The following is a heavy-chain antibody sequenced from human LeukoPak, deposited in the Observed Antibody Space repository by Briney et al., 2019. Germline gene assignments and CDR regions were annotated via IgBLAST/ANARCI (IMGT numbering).Heavy chain of an antibody. J-gene: IGHJ4*02. V-gene: IGHV1-69*06. Sequence: SVKVSCKASGYTFTSYGISWVRQAPGQGLEWMGGIIPIFGTANYAQKFQGRVTITADKSTSTAYMELSSLRSEDTAVYYCARENYDYVWGSYRYGFDYWGQGTLVTVSS. CDR3: ARENYDYVWGSYRYGFDY. CDR1: GYTFTSYG. D-gene: IGHD3-16*02. CDR2: IIPIFGTA.